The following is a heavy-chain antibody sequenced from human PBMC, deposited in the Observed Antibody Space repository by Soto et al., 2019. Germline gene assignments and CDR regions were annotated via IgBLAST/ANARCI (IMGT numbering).Heavy chain of an antibody. J-gene: IGHJ6*02. Sequence: QVQLQESGPGLVKPSQTLFLTCTVSGGSISSGGYYWSWIRQHPGKGLEWIGYIYYSGSTYYNPSLKSRVTISVDTSKNQFSLKLSSVTAADTAVYYCARERNYDSSGYSYYYGMDVWGQGTTVTVSS. CDR1: GGSISSGGYY. CDR3: ARERNYDSSGYSYYYGMDV. D-gene: IGHD3-22*01. CDR2: IYYSGST. V-gene: IGHV4-31*03.